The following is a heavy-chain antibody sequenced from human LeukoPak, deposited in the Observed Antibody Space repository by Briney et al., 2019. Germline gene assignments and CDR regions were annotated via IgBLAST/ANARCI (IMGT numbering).Heavy chain of an antibody. CDR3: ARDRNWLQGGGTDY. J-gene: IGHJ4*02. Sequence: SETLSLTCTVSGGSINSYFWCWIRQTAGKGLGWIGRIDSSGNTNYNPSLKSRVTMSADTSKNRFSLRLSSVTAADTAVYYCARDRNWLQGGGTDYWGQGTLATVSS. CDR1: GGSINSYF. D-gene: IGHD5-24*01. V-gene: IGHV4-4*07. CDR2: IDSSGNT.